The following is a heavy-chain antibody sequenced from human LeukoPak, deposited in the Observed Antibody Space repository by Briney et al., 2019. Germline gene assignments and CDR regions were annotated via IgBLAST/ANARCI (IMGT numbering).Heavy chain of an antibody. CDR1: GGTFSSYA. J-gene: IGHJ4*02. D-gene: IGHD5-12*01. CDR2: INPNSGGT. V-gene: IGHV1-2*02. Sequence: ASVKVSCKASGGTFSSYAISWVRQAPGQGLEWMGWINPNSGGTNYAQKFQGRVTMTRDTSISTAYMELSRLRSDDTAVYYCARARGGYSGYDWVYWGQGTLVTVSS. CDR3: ARARGGYSGYDWVY.